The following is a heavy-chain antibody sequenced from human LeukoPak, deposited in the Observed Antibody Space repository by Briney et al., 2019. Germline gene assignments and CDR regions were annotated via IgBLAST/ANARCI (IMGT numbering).Heavy chain of an antibody. D-gene: IGHD2-15*01. V-gene: IGHV3-23*01. CDR1: GFSFSTYG. CDR3: AKLPQGGGDYYYIDV. J-gene: IGHJ6*03. CDR2: ISGSGDYT. Sequence: PGGSVRLSCAASGFSFSTYGMSWVRQAPGKGLGWVSSISGSGDYTYYADSLKGRFTISRDNSKNTLFLHMNSLRAEDTAVYYCAKLPQGGGDYYYIDVWGKGTTLTVSS.